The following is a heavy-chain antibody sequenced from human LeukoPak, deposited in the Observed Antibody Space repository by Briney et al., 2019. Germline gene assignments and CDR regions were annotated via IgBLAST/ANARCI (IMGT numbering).Heavy chain of an antibody. D-gene: IGHD2-8*01. CDR2: INYSGST. CDR3: ARRRFVRGPDVVNPFDY. CDR1: GGSISSTFDY. Sequence: PSETLSLTCTVSGGSISSTFDYWGWIRQPPGKGLEWIGSINYSGSTYYNPSLKSRVTISVDTSKNQFSLKLSSVTAADTAVYYCARRRFVRGPDVVNPFDYWGQGTLVTVSS. V-gene: IGHV4-39*01. J-gene: IGHJ4*02.